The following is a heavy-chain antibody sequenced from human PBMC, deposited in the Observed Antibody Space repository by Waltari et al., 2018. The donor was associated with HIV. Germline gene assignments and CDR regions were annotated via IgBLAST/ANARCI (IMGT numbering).Heavy chain of an antibody. Sequence: QVQLVPSGAEVKKPGASVKVSCKASGYPFTVYYIPWVGQAPGQGLEWMGRSNPNSGGTNYAQQFQGRVTMTRDTSISTAYMELSRLRSDDTAVYYCAREGARMTTMIYYYYGMDVWGQGTTVTVSS. CDR2: SNPNSGGT. CDR1: GYPFTVYY. D-gene: IGHD4-4*01. CDR3: AREGARMTTMIYYYYGMDV. V-gene: IGHV1-2*06. J-gene: IGHJ6*02.